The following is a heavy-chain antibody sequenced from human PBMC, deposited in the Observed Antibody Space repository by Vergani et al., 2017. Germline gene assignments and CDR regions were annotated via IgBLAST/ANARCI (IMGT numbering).Heavy chain of an antibody. CDR1: GYTFSNYY. J-gene: IGHJ4*02. CDR2: INPSGGHT. V-gene: IGHV1-46*03. Sequence: QVQVVQSGAEVKKSGASVKVSCKTSGYTFSNYYMHWVRQAPGQGLEWMGIINPSGGHTNYAQKFKGGVTMTRDTSTSTVYMELSSLRSEDTAIYYCARGDYGILTGYRYRGQGTLVTVSA. CDR3: ARGDYGILTGYRY. D-gene: IGHD3-9*01.